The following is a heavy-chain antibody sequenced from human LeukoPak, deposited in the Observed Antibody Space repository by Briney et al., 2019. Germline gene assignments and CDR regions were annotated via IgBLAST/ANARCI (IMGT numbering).Heavy chain of an antibody. Sequence: PSETLSLTCAVYSRSFSGYSWTWIRQPPGEGLEWIGEINHSGSTNYNPSLKSRVTISVDTSKNQFSLKLSSVTAADTAVYYCARGRVVGSGSYYWGQGTLVTVSS. V-gene: IGHV4-34*01. CDR1: SRSFSGYS. D-gene: IGHD3-10*01. CDR2: INHSGST. CDR3: ARGRVVGSGSYY. J-gene: IGHJ4*02.